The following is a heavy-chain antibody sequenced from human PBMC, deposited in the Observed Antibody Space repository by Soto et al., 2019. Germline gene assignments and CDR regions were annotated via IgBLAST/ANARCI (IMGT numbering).Heavy chain of an antibody. CDR3: ARSVMDHYYCGIDA. CDR2: IIPIFGTA. CDR1: GGTFSSYA. D-gene: IGHD3-16*01. Sequence: QVQLVQSGAEVKKPGSSVKVSCKASGGTFSSYAISWVRQAPGQGLEWMGGIIPIFGTANYEQKFKGRVTFQEDETKSTQYKTQSSVKAQGTAVHYFARSVMDHYYCGIDAWGQGHTVTVSS. V-gene: IGHV1-69*12. J-gene: IGHJ6*02.